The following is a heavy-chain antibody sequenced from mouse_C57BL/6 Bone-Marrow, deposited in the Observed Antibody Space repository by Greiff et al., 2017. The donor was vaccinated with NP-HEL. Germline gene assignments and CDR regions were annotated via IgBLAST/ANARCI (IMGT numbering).Heavy chain of an antibody. CDR2: IDPEDGDT. CDR3: TTDDGYYAGLYWYFDV. J-gene: IGHJ1*03. D-gene: IGHD2-3*01. V-gene: IGHV14-1*01. CDR1: GFNIKDYY. Sequence: EVQLQQSGAELVRPGASVKLSCTASGFNIKDYYMHWVKQRPEQGLEWIGRIDPEDGDTEYAPKFQGKATMTADTSSNTAYLQLSSLTSEDTAVDYCTTDDGYYAGLYWYFDVWGTGTTVTVSS.